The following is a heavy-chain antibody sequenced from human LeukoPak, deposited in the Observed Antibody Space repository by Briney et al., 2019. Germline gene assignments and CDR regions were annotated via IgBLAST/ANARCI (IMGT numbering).Heavy chain of an antibody. Sequence: GGSLRLSCAASGFTVSSNYMSWVRQAPGKGLEWVSVIYSGGSTYYADSVKGRFTISRDNSKNTLYLQMNSLRAEDTAVYYCASSTTVTMSAFDIRGQGTMVTVSS. D-gene: IGHD4-17*01. J-gene: IGHJ3*02. CDR3: ASSTTVTMSAFDI. CDR2: IYSGGST. V-gene: IGHV3-66*01. CDR1: GFTVSSNY.